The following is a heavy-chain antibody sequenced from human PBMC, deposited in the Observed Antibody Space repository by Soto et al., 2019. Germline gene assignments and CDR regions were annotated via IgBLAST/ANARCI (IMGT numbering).Heavy chain of an antibody. CDR2: ISGSGGST. Sequence: GGSLRLSCAASGFTFSSYAMSWVRQAPGKGLEWVSAISGSGGSTYYADSVKGRFTISRDNSKNTLYLQMNSLRAEDTAVYYCANSGSYSIPYWYFDLWGRGTLVTVSS. V-gene: IGHV3-23*01. CDR3: ANSGSYSIPYWYFDL. J-gene: IGHJ2*01. CDR1: GFTFSSYA. D-gene: IGHD3-10*01.